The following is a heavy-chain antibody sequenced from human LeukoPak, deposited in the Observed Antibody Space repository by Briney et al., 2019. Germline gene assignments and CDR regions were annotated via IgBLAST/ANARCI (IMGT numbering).Heavy chain of an antibody. CDR1: GFTFSNYA. J-gene: IGHJ4*02. V-gene: IGHV3-30*04. Sequence: GGSLGLSCAASGFTFSNYALHWVRQAPGKGLEWVAVISYDGSNKYYADSVRGRFTISRDNSKNTLYLQMNSLRAEDTAVYYCARDRCSGGVCYSTLDYWGQGTLVTVSS. D-gene: IGHD2-15*01. CDR3: ARDRCSGGVCYSTLDY. CDR2: ISYDGSNK.